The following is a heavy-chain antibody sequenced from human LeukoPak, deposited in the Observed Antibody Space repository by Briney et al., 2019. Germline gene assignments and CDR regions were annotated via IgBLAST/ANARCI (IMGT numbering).Heavy chain of an antibody. CDR3: ARVVALAGHYYYYYMDV. Sequence: SETLSLTCSVSRGSISPDSYYWGWIRRPPGKGLEWIGTIFYSGSTYYNPSLKSRVTISIDTSKNQFPLKVRSLTAADTAVYYCARVVALAGHYYYYYMDVWGKGTTVTVSS. CDR1: RGSISPDSYY. J-gene: IGHJ6*03. CDR2: IFYSGST. D-gene: IGHD6-19*01. V-gene: IGHV4-39*06.